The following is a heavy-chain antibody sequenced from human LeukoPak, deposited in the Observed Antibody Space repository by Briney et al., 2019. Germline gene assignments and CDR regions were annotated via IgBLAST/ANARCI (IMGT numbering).Heavy chain of an antibody. CDR2: IKQDGSEK. V-gene: IGHV3-7*03. CDR3: ARELYDYSNPLDY. Sequence: PGGSLRLSCAASGFTFSSYWMSWVRQAPGKGLEWVANIKQDGSEKYYVDSVKGRFTISRDNAKNSLYLQMNSLRAEDTAVYCCARELYDYSNPLDYWGQGTLVTVSS. D-gene: IGHD4-11*01. CDR1: GFTFSSYW. J-gene: IGHJ4*02.